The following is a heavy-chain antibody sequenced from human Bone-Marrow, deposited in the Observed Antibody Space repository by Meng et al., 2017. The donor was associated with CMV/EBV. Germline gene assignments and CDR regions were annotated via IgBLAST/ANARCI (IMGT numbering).Heavy chain of an antibody. CDR3: ARAVSYYDFWSGFSHNWFDP. CDR1: GFTFSDYY. D-gene: IGHD3-3*01. J-gene: IGHJ5*02. CDR2: ISSSGSTI. V-gene: IGHV3-11*04. Sequence: GESLKISCAASGFTFSDYYMSWIRQAPGKGLEWVSYISSSGSTIYYADSVKGRFTISRDNAKNSLYLQMNSLRAEDTAVYYCARAVSYYDFWSGFSHNWFDPWGQGTLVTVSS.